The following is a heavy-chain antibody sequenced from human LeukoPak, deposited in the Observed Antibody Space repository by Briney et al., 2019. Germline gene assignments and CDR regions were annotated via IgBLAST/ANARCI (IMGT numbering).Heavy chain of an antibody. V-gene: IGHV3-30*18. CDR2: ISHDGSNK. J-gene: IGHJ4*02. Sequence: PGGSLRLSFAASGFTFSSYGMHWVRQAPGKGLQWVALISHDGSNKYYGDSVRGRFTISRDNSKNTLCLQMNSLRAEDTAVYYCAKGSRHTIFGVIIPFDYWGQGTLVTVSS. CDR3: AKGSRHTIFGVIIPFDY. CDR1: GFTFSSYG. D-gene: IGHD3-3*01.